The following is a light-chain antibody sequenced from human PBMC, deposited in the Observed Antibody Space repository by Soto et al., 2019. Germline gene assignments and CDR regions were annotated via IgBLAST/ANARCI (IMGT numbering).Light chain of an antibody. J-gene: IGKJ2*01. CDR2: GAS. Sequence: EIVMTQSPANLSVSPGERATLSCRASQSVSSNLAWYHQKPGQGPRLLIYGASPRATGIPARFSGSGSGREFTLTISSLQAEDFAVYYCQQYKKWPPNTLGQGTKGEIK. V-gene: IGKV3-15*01. CDR1: QSVSSN. CDR3: QQYKKWPPNT.